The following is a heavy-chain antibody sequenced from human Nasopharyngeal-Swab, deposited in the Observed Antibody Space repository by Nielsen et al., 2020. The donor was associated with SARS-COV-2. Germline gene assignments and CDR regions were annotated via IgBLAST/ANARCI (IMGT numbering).Heavy chain of an antibody. CDR2: ISGSGGST. CDR1: GFTFSSYA. J-gene: IGHJ4*02. V-gene: IGHV3-23*01. Sequence: GESLKISCAASGFTFSSYAMSWVRQAPGKGLEWVSAISGSGGSTYYADSVKGRFTISRDNSKNTLYLQMNSLRDEDTAVYYCAKDDPGFTLDYSNYGVWGQGTLVTVSS. CDR3: AKDDPGFTLDYSNYGV. D-gene: IGHD4-11*01.